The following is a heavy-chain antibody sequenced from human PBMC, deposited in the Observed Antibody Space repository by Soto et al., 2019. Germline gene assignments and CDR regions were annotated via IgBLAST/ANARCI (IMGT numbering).Heavy chain of an antibody. J-gene: IGHJ6*03. D-gene: IGHD4-17*01. V-gene: IGHV4-59*01. CDR1: GGSISSYY. CDR2: IYYSGST. Sequence: SETLSLTCTVSGGSISSYYWSWIRQPPGKGLEWIGYIYYSGSTNYNPSLKSRVTISVDTSKDQFSLKLSSVTAADTAVYYCASAESDYGDYDYYYYYMDVWGKGTTVTVSS. CDR3: ASAESDYGDYDYYYYYMDV.